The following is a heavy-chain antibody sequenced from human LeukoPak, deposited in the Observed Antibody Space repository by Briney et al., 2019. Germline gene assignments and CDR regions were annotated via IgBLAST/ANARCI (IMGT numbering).Heavy chain of an antibody. CDR2: INSSSSYI. D-gene: IGHD1-26*01. J-gene: IGHJ3*02. Sequence: GGSLRLSCAASGFTFSSYRMNWVRQAPGKGLEWVSSINSSSSYIYYADSVKGRFTISRDNAKNSLYLQMNSLRAEDTAVYYCAKDFRGSSLLLDGFDISGQGTMVTASS. CDR3: AKDFRGSSLLLDGFDI. CDR1: GFTFSSYR. V-gene: IGHV3-21*01.